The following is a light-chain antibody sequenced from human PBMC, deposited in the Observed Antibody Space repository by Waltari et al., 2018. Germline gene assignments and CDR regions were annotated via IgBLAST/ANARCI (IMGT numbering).Light chain of an antibody. J-gene: IGKJ3*01. V-gene: IGKV3-20*01. CDR3: QQSDSFPGT. Sequence: EIVLTQPPGTLSLSPGERASLSCRASRSLRSSYLACYQQKPGQAPRLLIYGASNRATGIPDRFSGSGSGTDFTLTISRLEPEVFATYCCQQSDSFPGTFGPGTKVDV. CDR1: RSLRSSY. CDR2: GAS.